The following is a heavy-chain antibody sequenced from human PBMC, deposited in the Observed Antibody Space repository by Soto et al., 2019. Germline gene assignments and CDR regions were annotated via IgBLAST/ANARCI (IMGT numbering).Heavy chain of an antibody. J-gene: IGHJ4*02. CDR3: ARDRHYYTPDRVDY. Sequence: QPQLVQSGPEAKKPGASVKVSCKASHYTFTSYGVSWVRQAPGQGLEGMGWIRSQDGNTVYAQNFQGRDTLTTATTTSTAVMELRNLQPDDTALNYRARDRHYYTPDRVDYWGQGTLVIVSS. CDR1: HYTFTSYG. CDR2: IRSQDGNT. V-gene: IGHV1-18*01. D-gene: IGHD3-22*01.